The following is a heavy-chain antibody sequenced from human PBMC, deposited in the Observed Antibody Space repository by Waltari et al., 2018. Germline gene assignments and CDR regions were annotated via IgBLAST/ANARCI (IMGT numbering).Heavy chain of an antibody. D-gene: IGHD6-6*01. CDR1: GFTFSRYW. V-gene: IGHV3-7*03. Sequence: EVQLVESGGGVVQPGGSLRLSCAVSGFTFSRYWMTWVRQAPGKGLGWLANVKEGGSEKYYVDSVKGRFTISRDNAKNSLYLQMNSLRAEDTAVYYCARVPLMYSSSSRWRNWFDPWGQGTLVTVSS. CDR3: ARVPLMYSSSSRWRNWFDP. CDR2: VKEGGSEK. J-gene: IGHJ5*02.